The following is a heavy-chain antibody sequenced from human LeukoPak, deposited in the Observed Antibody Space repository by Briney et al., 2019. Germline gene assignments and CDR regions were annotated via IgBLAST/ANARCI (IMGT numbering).Heavy chain of an antibody. J-gene: IGHJ4*02. V-gene: IGHV4-39*02. Sequence: PSETLSLTCTVSGGSIRSGSHYWAWIRQPPGKGLEWIGSIYYSGSTYYNPSLENRVTISIDTSKNHFSLKLTSLSAADTSVYYCAKRDDSGGNLVDLWGQGTLVTVS. CDR1: GGSIRSGSHY. D-gene: IGHD3-22*01. CDR3: AKRDDSGGNLVDL. CDR2: IYYSGST.